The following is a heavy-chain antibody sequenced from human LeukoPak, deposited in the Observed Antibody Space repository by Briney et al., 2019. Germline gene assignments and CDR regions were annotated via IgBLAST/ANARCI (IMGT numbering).Heavy chain of an antibody. V-gene: IGHV3-21*01. Sequence: NPGGSLRLSCAASGFTFSSYSMNWVRQAPGKGLEWVSSISSSSSYIYHADSVKGRFTISRDNAKNSLYLQMNSLRAEDTAVYYCARDLRLDYWGQGTLVTVSS. J-gene: IGHJ4*02. CDR1: GFTFSSYS. CDR3: ARDLRLDY. CDR2: ISSSSSYI.